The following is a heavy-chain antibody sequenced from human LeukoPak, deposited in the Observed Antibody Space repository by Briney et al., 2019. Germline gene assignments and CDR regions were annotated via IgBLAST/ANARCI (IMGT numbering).Heavy chain of an antibody. D-gene: IGHD3-22*01. V-gene: IGHV3-33*01. CDR2: IWYDGSNK. CDR1: GFTFSSYG. CDR3: ARDSSPDYYDSSGYSFDY. J-gene: IGHJ4*02. Sequence: PGGSLRLSCAASGFTFSSYGMHWVRQAPGKGLEWVAVIWYDGSNKYYADSVKGRFTISRDNSKNTLYLQMNSLRAEDTAVYYCARDSSPDYYDSSGYSFDYWGQGTLVTVSS.